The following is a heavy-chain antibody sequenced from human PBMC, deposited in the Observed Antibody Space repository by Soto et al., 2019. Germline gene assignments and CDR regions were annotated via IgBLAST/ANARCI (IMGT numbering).Heavy chain of an antibody. D-gene: IGHD1-7*01. CDR3: ARALTGTTLSVDY. V-gene: IGHV3-33*01. J-gene: IGHJ4*02. CDR1: GFTFSSYG. CDR2: IWYDGSNK. Sequence: GGSLRLSCAASGFTFSSYGMHWVRQAPGKGLEWVAVIWYDGSNKYYADSVKGRFTISRDNSKNTLYLQMNSLRAEDTAVYYCARALTGTTLSVDYWGQGTLVTVSS.